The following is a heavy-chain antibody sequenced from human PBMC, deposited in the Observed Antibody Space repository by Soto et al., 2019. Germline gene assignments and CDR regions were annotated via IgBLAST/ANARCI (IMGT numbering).Heavy chain of an antibody. CDR1: GFNFNNYA. V-gene: IGHV3-30*09. D-gene: IGHD2-2*02. Sequence: QVQLVESGGGVVQPGTSLRLSCSTSGFNFNNYALHWVRQAPGKGLEWVAFISSDGSTKYYADSVKGRFAISRDSSKNTLYLQMNSLRFEDTSVYYCARDPHYTSTWYLDFWGQGTLVTVSS. CDR2: ISSDGSTK. CDR3: ARDPHYTSTWYLDF. J-gene: IGHJ4*02.